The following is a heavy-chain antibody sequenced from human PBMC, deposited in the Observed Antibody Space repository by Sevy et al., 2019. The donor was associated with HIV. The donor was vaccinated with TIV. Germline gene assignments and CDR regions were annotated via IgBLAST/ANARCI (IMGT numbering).Heavy chain of an antibody. CDR1: GYTFTGYY. D-gene: IGHD2-15*01. Sequence: ASVKVSCKASGYTFTGYYMHWVRQAPGQGLEWMGWINPNSGGTKYAQKFPGRVTMTRDTSISTAYMELSRLRSDDTAVYYCAKERVYCSGGTCKPGGWFDPWGQGTLVTVSS. CDR2: INPNSGGT. V-gene: IGHV1-2*02. CDR3: AKERVYCSGGTCKPGGWFDP. J-gene: IGHJ5*02.